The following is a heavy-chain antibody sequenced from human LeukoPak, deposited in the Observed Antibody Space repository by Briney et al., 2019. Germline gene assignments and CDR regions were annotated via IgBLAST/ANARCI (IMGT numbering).Heavy chain of an antibody. CDR1: GFTFSSYA. D-gene: IGHD3-10*01. Sequence: PGGSLRLSCAASGFTFSSYAMSWVRQAPGKGLEWVSAISGSGGSTYYADSVKGRFTISRDNSKNTLYLQMNSLRAEDTAVYYCAKDRHMVRGGTGTWFDPWGQGTLVTVSS. CDR3: AKDRHMVRGGTGTWFDP. V-gene: IGHV3-23*01. J-gene: IGHJ5*02. CDR2: ISGSGGST.